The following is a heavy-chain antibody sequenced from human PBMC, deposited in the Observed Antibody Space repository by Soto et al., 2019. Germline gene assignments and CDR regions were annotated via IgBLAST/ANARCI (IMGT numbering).Heavy chain of an antibody. Sequence: GGSLRLSCAASGFTFSVYYMSWIRQAPGKGLEWVSYISSSSSYTNYADSVKGRFTISRDNAKNSLYPQMNSLRAEDTAVYYCARAPDDYAADYWGQGALVTVSS. V-gene: IGHV3-11*06. CDR1: GFTFSVYY. D-gene: IGHD4-17*01. CDR3: ARAPDDYAADY. J-gene: IGHJ4*02. CDR2: ISSSSSYT.